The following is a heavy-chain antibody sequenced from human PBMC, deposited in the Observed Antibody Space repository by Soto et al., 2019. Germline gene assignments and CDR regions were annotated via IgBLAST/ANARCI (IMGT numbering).Heavy chain of an antibody. V-gene: IGHV1-18*01. CDR3: ATDYRAACGGSCYYFDY. CDR2: ISAHNGDT. CDR1: GYTFSSYG. J-gene: IGHJ4*02. D-gene: IGHD2-15*01. Sequence: QVQLVQSGAEVKKPGASVKVSCKASGYTFSSYGSSWVRQAPGQGLEWMGWISAHNGDTNSAPKFPGRVTMTTDTSTSTAYMELRSLRSDDTAVYYCATDYRAACGGSCYYFDYWGQGTLVTVSA.